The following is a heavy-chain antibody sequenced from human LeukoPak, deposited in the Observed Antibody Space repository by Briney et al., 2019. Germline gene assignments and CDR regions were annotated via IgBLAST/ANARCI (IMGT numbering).Heavy chain of an antibody. V-gene: IGHV3-30*18. J-gene: IGHJ4*02. CDR1: GFTFSTYG. CDR2: ISYDGSNK. CDR3: AKGWDTKSTSRSPFDY. Sequence: GGSLRLSCAASGFTFSTYGMHWVRQAPGKGLEWVAVISYDGSNKYYADSVKGRFTISRDNSKNTLSLQMSSLRSEDTAVYYCAKGWDTKSTSRSPFDYWGQGTLVTVSS. D-gene: IGHD1-26*01.